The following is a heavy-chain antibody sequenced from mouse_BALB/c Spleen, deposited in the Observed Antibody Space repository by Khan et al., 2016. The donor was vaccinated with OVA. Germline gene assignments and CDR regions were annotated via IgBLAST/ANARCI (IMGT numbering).Heavy chain of an antibody. CDR2: IAPETGNT. D-gene: IGHD6-1*01. J-gene: IGHJ1*01. V-gene: IGHV14-3*02. CDR1: GFNIKNTY. Sequence: VQLKESGAELVKPGASVKLSCTASGFNIKNTYLHWVKQRPEQGLEWIGRIAPETGNTQYDPKFQGKATITSDTSSNTSYLRLDSLTSEDTAGYYCARPSCEARDFEVWGAGTMVTVSS. CDR3: ARPSCEARDFEV.